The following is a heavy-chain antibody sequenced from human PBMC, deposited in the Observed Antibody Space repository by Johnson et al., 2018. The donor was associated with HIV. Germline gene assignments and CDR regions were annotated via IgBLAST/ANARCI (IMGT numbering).Heavy chain of an antibody. D-gene: IGHD2-15*01. CDR3: AKDRPLVLGTHDAFDI. Sequence: QMQLVESGGGVVQPGGSLRLSCAASGFTFSSYGMHWVRQAPGKGLEWVAFIRYDGSNKYYADSLKGRFTISRDNSKNTLYLQMNSLRAEDTAVYYCAKDRPLVLGTHDAFDIWGQVTMVTVSS. J-gene: IGHJ3*02. V-gene: IGHV3-30*02. CDR1: GFTFSSYG. CDR2: IRYDGSNK.